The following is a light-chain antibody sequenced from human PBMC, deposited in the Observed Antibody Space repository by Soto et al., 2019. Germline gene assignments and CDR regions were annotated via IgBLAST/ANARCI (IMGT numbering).Light chain of an antibody. J-gene: IGLJ2*01. CDR2: EAS. CDR1: SSDVGSYKH. V-gene: IGLV2-23*01. CDR3: CSYAVGNTHVV. Sequence: QSALTQPASVSGSPGQSITISCTGTSSDVGSYKHVSWYQQYPGQAPKLMIYEASKRPSWVSNRFSGSKSGNTASLTISGLQSEDEADYYCCSYAVGNTHVVFGGGTKLTVL.